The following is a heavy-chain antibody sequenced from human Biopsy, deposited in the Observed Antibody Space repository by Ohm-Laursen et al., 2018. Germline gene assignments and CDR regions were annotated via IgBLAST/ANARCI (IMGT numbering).Heavy chain of an antibody. D-gene: IGHD2-8*01. V-gene: IGHV1-2*02. CDR3: ARDPLNGHKHFDY. CDR2: INCKTGAT. J-gene: IGHJ4*02. CDR1: SYTFTDYN. Sequence: GSSVKVSCKASSYTFTDYNIHWMRQAPGQGLEWLGYINCKTGATNYAQKVQGTVTMTRDTSISTAYLALGSLRSADSAIHYCARDPLNGHKHFDYWGQGSLVTVSS.